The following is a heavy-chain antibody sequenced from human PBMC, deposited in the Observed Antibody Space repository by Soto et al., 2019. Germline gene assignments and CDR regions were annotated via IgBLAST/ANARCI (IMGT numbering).Heavy chain of an antibody. Sequence: QVQLVQSGAEVKKPGASVKVSCKDSGYTFTNYGINWVRQAPGQGLEWLGWVSAYNGERRYAQRVQARVIMTTDTSTTTAYMELRSLRSDDTAVYYCSRGTSIPASGDYWGQGTLVTVSS. CDR3: SRGTSIPASGDY. CDR2: VSAYNGER. V-gene: IGHV1-18*01. CDR1: GYTFTNYG. J-gene: IGHJ4*01. D-gene: IGHD6-6*01.